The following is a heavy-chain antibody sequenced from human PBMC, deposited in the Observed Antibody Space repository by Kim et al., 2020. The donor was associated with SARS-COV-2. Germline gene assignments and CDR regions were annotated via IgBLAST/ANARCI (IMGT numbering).Heavy chain of an antibody. CDR3: ARGGDGYMVVFDY. J-gene: IGHJ4*02. Sequence: GGSLRLSCAASGFTFSSYGMHWVRQAPGKGLEWVAVIWYDGSNKYYADSVKGRFTISRDNSKNTLYLQMNSLRAEDTAVYYCARGGDGYMVVFDYWGQGTLVTVSS. D-gene: IGHD2-15*01. V-gene: IGHV3-33*01. CDR1: GFTFSSYG. CDR2: IWYDGSNK.